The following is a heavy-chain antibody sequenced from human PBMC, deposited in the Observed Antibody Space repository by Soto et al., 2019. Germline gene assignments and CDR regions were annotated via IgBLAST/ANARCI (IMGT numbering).Heavy chain of an antibody. J-gene: IGHJ4*02. D-gene: IGHD1-1*01. Sequence: PGGSLRLSCAASGFTFSSYGMHWVRQAPGKGLEWVAVISYDGSNKYYADSVKGRFTISRDNSKNTLYLQMNSLRAEDTAVYYGAKVGTGTFDYWGQGTLVTVSS. CDR3: AKVGTGTFDY. CDR2: ISYDGSNK. CDR1: GFTFSSYG. V-gene: IGHV3-30*18.